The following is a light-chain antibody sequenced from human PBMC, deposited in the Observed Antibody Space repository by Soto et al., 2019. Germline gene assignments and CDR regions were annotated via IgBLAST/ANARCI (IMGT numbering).Light chain of an antibody. CDR1: QSVTGSY. Sequence: EIVFTQSPGARTSSAGERATLSCRASQSVTGSYLAWYQQKPGQPPRLLIYAASSRATGIPDRLSGSGSGTDFTLTISSLEPEDLAVYCCHHYAMAPWTFGQGTKVDIK. CDR3: HHYAMAPWT. CDR2: AAS. J-gene: IGKJ1*01. V-gene: IGKV3-20*01.